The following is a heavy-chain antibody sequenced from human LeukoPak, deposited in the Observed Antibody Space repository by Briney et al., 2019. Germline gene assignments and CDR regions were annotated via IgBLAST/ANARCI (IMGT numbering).Heavy chain of an antibody. V-gene: IGHV3-64*01. CDR2: ISANGGRT. J-gene: IGHJ4*02. D-gene: IGHD7-27*01. Sequence: GGSLRLSCAASGFSFSSFFMHWVRQAPGKGLEYVSGISANGGRTYYANSVKGRFTISRDNSKNTLYLQMNSLRAEDTAVYFCAKVLTGSQDYWGQGTLVTVSS. CDR1: GFSFSSFF. CDR3: AKVLTGSQDY.